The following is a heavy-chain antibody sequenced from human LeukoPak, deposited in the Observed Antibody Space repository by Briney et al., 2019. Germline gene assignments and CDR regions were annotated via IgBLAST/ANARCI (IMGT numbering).Heavy chain of an antibody. CDR1: GYTFTNYG. CDR3: ARDFPYNYGSGSPSNWFDP. D-gene: IGHD3-10*01. Sequence: GASVKVSCKASGYTFTNYGISWVRQAPGQGLEWMGWISAYNGNTNYAQRLQGRVTMTTDTSRSTGYMELRSLRSDDTAVYYCARDFPYNYGSGSPSNWFDPWGQGTLVTVSP. CDR2: ISAYNGNT. J-gene: IGHJ5*02. V-gene: IGHV1-18*01.